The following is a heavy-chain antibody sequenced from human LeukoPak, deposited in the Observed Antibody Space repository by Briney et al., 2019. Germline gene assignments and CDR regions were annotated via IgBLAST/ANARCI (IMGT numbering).Heavy chain of an antibody. V-gene: IGHV3-23*01. CDR1: GFTFYMYA. CDR3: AKDRPNFHENSGHYYRRDGDS. D-gene: IGHD3-22*01. Sequence: PGGSLRLSCQASGFTFYMYAMSWVRQASGKGLEWVASMCGTAGCTFYPDSVKGRFTISRDNSKNVLYLRMNSLTAEDTAIYYCAKDRPNFHENSGHYYRRDGDSWGQGTLVTVSS. CDR2: MCGTAGCT. J-gene: IGHJ5*01.